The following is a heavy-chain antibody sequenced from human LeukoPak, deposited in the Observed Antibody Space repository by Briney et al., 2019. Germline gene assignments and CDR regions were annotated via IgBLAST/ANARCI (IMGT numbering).Heavy chain of an antibody. Sequence: ASVKVSCKASGYTFTSYYMHWVRQAPGQGLEWMGIINPSGGSTSYAQKFQGRVTMTTDTSTSTAYMELRSLRSDDTAVYYCARDSGTIFGIVRYYFDYWGQGTLVTVSS. CDR1: GYTFTSYY. CDR2: INPSGGST. J-gene: IGHJ4*02. D-gene: IGHD3-3*01. V-gene: IGHV1-46*01. CDR3: ARDSGTIFGIVRYYFDY.